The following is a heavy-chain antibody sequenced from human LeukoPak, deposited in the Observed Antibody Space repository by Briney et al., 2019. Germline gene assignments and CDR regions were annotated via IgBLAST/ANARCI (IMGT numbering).Heavy chain of an antibody. CDR2: IYYSGST. J-gene: IGHJ3*02. D-gene: IGHD2-2*02. Sequence: SWIRQPPGKGLEWIGYIYYSGSTYYNPSLKSRVTISVDTSKNQFSLKLSSVTAADTAVYYCARGDLGYCSSTSCYTAAFDIWGQGTMVTVSS. V-gene: IGHV4-30-4*08. CDR3: ARGDLGYCSSTSCYTAAFDI.